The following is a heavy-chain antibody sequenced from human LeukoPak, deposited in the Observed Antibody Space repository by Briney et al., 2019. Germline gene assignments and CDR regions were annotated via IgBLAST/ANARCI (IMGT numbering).Heavy chain of an antibody. D-gene: IGHD6-19*01. V-gene: IGHV4-38-2*02. CDR2: IYHSGST. CDR1: GYSISSGYY. J-gene: IGHJ5*02. Sequence: SETLSLTCTVSGYSISSGYYWGWIRQPPGKGLEWIGSIYHSGSTYYNPSLKSRVTISVDTSKNQFSPKLSSVTAADTAVYYCARHVRKRGIAVAGTPGWFDPWGQRTLVTVSS. CDR3: ARHVRKRGIAVAGTPGWFDP.